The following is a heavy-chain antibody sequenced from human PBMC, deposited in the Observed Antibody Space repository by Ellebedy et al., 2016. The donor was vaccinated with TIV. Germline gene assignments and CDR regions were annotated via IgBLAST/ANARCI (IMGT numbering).Heavy chain of an antibody. CDR3: ARSPTDHSWFNP. Sequence: ASVKVSXKASGYTFTSYGISWVRQAPGQGLEWMGWISAYNGNTNYAQKLQGRVTMTTDTSTSTAYMELRSLRSDDTAVYYCARSPTDHSWFNPWGQGTLVTVSS. CDR1: GYTFTSYG. CDR2: ISAYNGNT. J-gene: IGHJ5*02. V-gene: IGHV1-18*01.